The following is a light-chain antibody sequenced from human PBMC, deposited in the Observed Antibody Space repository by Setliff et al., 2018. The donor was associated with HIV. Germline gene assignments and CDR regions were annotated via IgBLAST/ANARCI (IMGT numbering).Light chain of an antibody. V-gene: IGLV1-40*01. CDR2: GNT. CDR3: QSYDSSLTGSQV. J-gene: IGLJ2*01. CDR1: NSNIGAGYG. Sequence: QSVLTQPPSVSGAPGQRVTISCTGSNSNIGAGYGVNWYQQLPGTAPKLLIYGNTNRPAGVPDRFSGSKSGTSASLAIIGLQAEDEADYYCQSYDSSLTGSQVFGGGTK.